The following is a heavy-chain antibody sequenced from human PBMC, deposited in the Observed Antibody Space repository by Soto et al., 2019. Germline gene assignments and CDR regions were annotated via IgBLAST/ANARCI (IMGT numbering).Heavy chain of an antibody. Sequence: LRLSCAASGFTFSSYSMNWVRQAPGKGLEWISYISTTSSSIYYADSVKGRFTISRDNAKNSLFLQMNSLRDEDTAVYYCARKGVAFDYWGQGDLVTVSS. CDR3: ARKGVAFDY. D-gene: IGHD3-3*01. V-gene: IGHV3-48*02. CDR2: ISTTSSSI. CDR1: GFTFSSYS. J-gene: IGHJ4*02.